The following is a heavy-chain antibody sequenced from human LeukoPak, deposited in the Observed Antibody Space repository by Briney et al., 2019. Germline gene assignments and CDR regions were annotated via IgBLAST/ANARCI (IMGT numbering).Heavy chain of an antibody. V-gene: IGHV3-7*01. CDR1: GLTFSTYW. CDR2: IKQGGSEQ. J-gene: IGHJ5*02. CDR3: ARGVFSHWFDP. Sequence: PGGSLRLSCAASGLTFSTYWMSWVRQAPGKGLEWVANIKQGGSEQYYVDSVKGRFTISRDNAKNSLYLQMNSLRAEDTAVYYCARGVFSHWFDPWGQGTLVIVSS.